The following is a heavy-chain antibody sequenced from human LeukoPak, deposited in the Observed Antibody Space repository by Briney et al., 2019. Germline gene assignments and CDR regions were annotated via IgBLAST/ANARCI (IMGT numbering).Heavy chain of an antibody. CDR2: ISHTSEYT. J-gene: IGHJ4*02. D-gene: IGHD3-10*01. V-gene: IGHV3-23*01. CDR3: AKGSSAGRPYYFDY. CDR1: GFTFSSYA. Sequence: SGGSLRLSCAASGFTFSSYAMHWVRQAPGKGLEWVSAISHTSEYTYHADSVKGRFTISRDNSKNTLYLQMNSLRAEDTAMYYCAKGSSAGRPYYFDYWGQGTLVTVSS.